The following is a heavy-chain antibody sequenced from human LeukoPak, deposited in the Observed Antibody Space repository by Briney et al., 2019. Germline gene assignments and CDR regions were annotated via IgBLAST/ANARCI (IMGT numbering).Heavy chain of an antibody. CDR3: ARVAVAGRGHNWFDP. CDR2: INHSGGT. V-gene: IGHV4-34*01. Sequence: PSETLSLTCAVYGGSFSGYYWSWIRQPPGKGLEWIGEINHSGGTNYNPSLKSRVTISVDTSKNQFSLKLSSVTAADTAVYYCARVAVAGRGHNWFDPWGQGTLVTVSS. D-gene: IGHD6-19*01. CDR1: GGSFSGYY. J-gene: IGHJ5*02.